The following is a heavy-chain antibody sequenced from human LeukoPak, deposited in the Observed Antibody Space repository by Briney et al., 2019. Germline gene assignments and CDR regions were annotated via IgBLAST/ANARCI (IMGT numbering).Heavy chain of an antibody. CDR2: ISGSGGST. CDR3: ARDPYSGAYGDTYYYFMDV. V-gene: IGHV3-23*01. J-gene: IGHJ6*03. CDR1: GFTFSSYG. Sequence: GGSLRLSCAASGFTFSSYGMSWVRQAPGKGLEWVSAISGSGGSTYYADSVKGRFTISRDNSKNTLYLQMNSLRAEDTAVYYCARDPYSGAYGDTYYYFMDVWGKGTTVTISS. D-gene: IGHD1-26*01.